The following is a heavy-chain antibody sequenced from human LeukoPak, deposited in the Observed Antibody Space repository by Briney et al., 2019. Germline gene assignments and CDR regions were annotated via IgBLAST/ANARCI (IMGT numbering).Heavy chain of an antibody. V-gene: IGHV3-48*03. CDR3: AREYYYGSGNDY. Sequence: GGSLRLSCAASGFTFSSYEMNWVRQAPGKGLEWVSYISSSGSTIYYADSVKGRFTTSRDNAKNSLYLQMNSLRAEDTAVYYCAREYYYGSGNDYWGQGTLVTVSS. CDR1: GFTFSSYE. CDR2: ISSSGSTI. D-gene: IGHD3-10*01. J-gene: IGHJ4*02.